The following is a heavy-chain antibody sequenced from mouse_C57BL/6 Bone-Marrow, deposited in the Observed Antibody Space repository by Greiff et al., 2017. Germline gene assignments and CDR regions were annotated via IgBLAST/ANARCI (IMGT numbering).Heavy chain of an antibody. CDR3: ARSDYDGFDY. CDR2: INPSSGYT. V-gene: IGHV1-4*01. CDR1: GYTFTSYT. D-gene: IGHD2-4*01. Sequence: VKLMESGAELARPGASVKMSCKASGYTFTSYTMHWVKQRPGQGLEWIGYINPSSGYTKYNQKFKDKATLTADKSSSTAYMQLSSLTSEDSAVYYCARSDYDGFDYWGQGTTLTVSS. J-gene: IGHJ2*01.